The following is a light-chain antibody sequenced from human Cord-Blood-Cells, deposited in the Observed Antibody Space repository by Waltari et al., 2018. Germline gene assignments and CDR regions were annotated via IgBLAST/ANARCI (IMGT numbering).Light chain of an antibody. CDR1: PGVSSY. Sequence: EIVLTQSPATLSLSPGERATLSCRASPGVSSYLAWYQQKPGQAPRLLIYDASNMATGIPDRFSGSVSGTDLTSTIRSLEPEDFAVYYCQQRSNWPPRLTFGGGTKVEIK. CDR3: QQRSNWPPRLT. J-gene: IGKJ4*01. CDR2: DAS. V-gene: IGKV3-11*01.